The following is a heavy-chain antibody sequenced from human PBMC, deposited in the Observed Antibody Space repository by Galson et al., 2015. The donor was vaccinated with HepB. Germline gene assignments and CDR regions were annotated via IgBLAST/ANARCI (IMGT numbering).Heavy chain of an antibody. V-gene: IGHV7-4-1*02. J-gene: IGHJ6*02. CDR3: ARDAYGSNQRCDLDV. Sequence: SVKVSCKASGYTFSRYAMNWVRQAPGQGLEWMGWINTNTGNPTYAPGFTGRFVFSLDTSVSTAYLQISSLRAEDTAVYYCARDAYGSNQRCDLDVWGQGTTVTVSS. CDR2: INTNTGNP. D-gene: IGHD4-17*01. CDR1: GYTFSRYA.